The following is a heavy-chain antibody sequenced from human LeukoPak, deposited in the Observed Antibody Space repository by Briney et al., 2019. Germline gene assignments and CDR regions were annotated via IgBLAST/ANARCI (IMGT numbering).Heavy chain of an antibody. V-gene: IGHV3-11*01. CDR1: GFTFSDYY. D-gene: IGHD3-10*01. Sequence: GGSLRLSCAASGFTFSDYYMSWIRQAPGKGLEWVSYISSGGSTIYYADSVKGRFTISRDNAKNSLYLQMNSLRAGDTAVYYCARGTTYYYGSGSYYNRSLRRLFDPWGQGTLVTVSS. J-gene: IGHJ5*02. CDR2: ISSGGSTI. CDR3: ARGTTYYYGSGSYYNRSLRRLFDP.